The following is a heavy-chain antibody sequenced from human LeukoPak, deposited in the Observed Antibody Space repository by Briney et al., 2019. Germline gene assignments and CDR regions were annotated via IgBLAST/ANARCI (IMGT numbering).Heavy chain of an antibody. V-gene: IGHV3-23*01. Sequence: GGSLRLSCAASGFTFSSYAMSWVRQAPGKGLEWVSGISGSGGMTYYADSVKGRFTMSRDNCKNTLYLQMNSLRAEDTAVYYCARGTPSSSGWLYYGMDVWGQGTTVTVSS. D-gene: IGHD6-19*01. J-gene: IGHJ6*02. CDR3: ARGTPSSSGWLYYGMDV. CDR1: GFTFSSYA. CDR2: ISGSGGMT.